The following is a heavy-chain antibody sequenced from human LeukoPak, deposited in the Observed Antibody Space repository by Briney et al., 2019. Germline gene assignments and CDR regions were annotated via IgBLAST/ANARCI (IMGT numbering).Heavy chain of an antibody. V-gene: IGHV3-30*03. Sequence: GRSLRLSCAASGFTFNSYGMHWVRQAPGKGLEWVAVISYDGSNKYYADSVKGRFTISRDNSKNTLYLQMNGLRAEDTAVYYCAGGGIAVAANYWGQGTLVTVSS. CDR1: GFTFNSYG. J-gene: IGHJ4*02. D-gene: IGHD6-19*01. CDR2: ISYDGSNK. CDR3: AGGGIAVAANY.